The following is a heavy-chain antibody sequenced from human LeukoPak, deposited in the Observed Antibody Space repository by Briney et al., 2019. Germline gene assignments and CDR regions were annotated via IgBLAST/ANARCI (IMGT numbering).Heavy chain of an antibody. Sequence: SGGSLRLSCAASGFTFSSYGMHWVRQAPGKGLEWVANINQDGNEKYYVDSVKGRFIISRDNDKNSLYLQMNSLRAEDTAMYYCVREDRSCYYYWGQGTLVTVSS. D-gene: IGHD2-15*01. J-gene: IGHJ4*02. CDR2: INQDGNEK. CDR3: VREDRSCYYY. V-gene: IGHV3-7*03. CDR1: GFTFSSYG.